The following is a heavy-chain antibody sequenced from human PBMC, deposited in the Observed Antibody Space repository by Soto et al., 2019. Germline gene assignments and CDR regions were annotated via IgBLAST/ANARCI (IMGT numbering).Heavy chain of an antibody. CDR1: GYTFTGYY. D-gene: IGHD2-15*01. CDR3: ARGSSKLVVAANYWFDP. Sequence: ASVKVSCKASGYTFTGYYMHWVRQAPGQGLEWMGWINPNRGGPNYAQKFQGWVTLTRDTSIRTAYMELSRLGSDDTAVYYCARGSSKLVVAANYWFDPWGQGTLVTVSS. J-gene: IGHJ5*02. CDR2: INPNRGGP. V-gene: IGHV1-2*04.